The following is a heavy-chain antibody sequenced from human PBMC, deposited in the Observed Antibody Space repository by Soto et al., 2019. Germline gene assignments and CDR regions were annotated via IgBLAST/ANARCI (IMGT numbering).Heavy chain of an antibody. CDR2: INHSGST. D-gene: IGHD3-10*01. V-gene: IGHV4-34*01. Sequence: QVQLQQWGAGLLKPSETLSLTCAVYGGSFSGYYWSWIRQPPGKGLEWIGEINHSGSTNYNPSLKSRVTISVDTSKNQFSLKLSSVTAADTAVYYCARGLWCGYFDYWGQGTLVTVSS. CDR3: ARGLWCGYFDY. J-gene: IGHJ4*02. CDR1: GGSFSGYY.